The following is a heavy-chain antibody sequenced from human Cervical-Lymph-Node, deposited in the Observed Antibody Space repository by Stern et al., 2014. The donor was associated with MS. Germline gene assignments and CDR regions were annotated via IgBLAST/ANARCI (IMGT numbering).Heavy chain of an antibody. CDR1: GGPTSRSEDY. CDR2: IYASGST. Sequence: VQLVESGPRLVKPSQTLSLTCTVSGGPTSRSEDYWIWIRRPAGKGLEWIGRIYASGSTSYNPALRSRVPISIDQSRHQFSPNLSSVAAADTAVYYCTRDVRSLYDWDYFWFDPWGQGILVTVSS. CDR3: TRDVRSLYDWDYFWFDP. J-gene: IGHJ5*02. D-gene: IGHD1-7*01. V-gene: IGHV4-61*02.